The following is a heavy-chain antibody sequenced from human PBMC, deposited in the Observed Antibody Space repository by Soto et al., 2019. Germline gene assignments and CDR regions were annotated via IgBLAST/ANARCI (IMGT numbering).Heavy chain of an antibody. Sequence: GGSLRLSCAASGFSFSTYGMDWVRQAPGKGLEWVAVMWYDGNKKFYAESVKGRFTISRDNSRNTLCLEMNSLRAEDTAVYFCARGQRDSDYFADWGQGILVTVSS. CDR3: ARGQRDSDYFAD. CDR1: GFSFSTYG. V-gene: IGHV3-33*08. J-gene: IGHJ4*02. D-gene: IGHD6-25*01. CDR2: MWYDGNKK.